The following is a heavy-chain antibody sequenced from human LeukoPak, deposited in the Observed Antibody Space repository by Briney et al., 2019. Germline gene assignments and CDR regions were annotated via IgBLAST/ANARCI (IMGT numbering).Heavy chain of an antibody. D-gene: IGHD3-9*01. V-gene: IGHV3-7*03. Sequence: GGSLRLSCAASGFTFSSYWMSWVRQAPGKGLEWGANIKQDGSEKYYVDSVKGRFTIARDNGKNSLYLQMNSLRAEDTAVYYCAREARYFDWLDPKGFDPWGQGTLVTVSS. J-gene: IGHJ5*02. CDR2: IKQDGSEK. CDR3: AREARYFDWLDPKGFDP. CDR1: GFTFSSYW.